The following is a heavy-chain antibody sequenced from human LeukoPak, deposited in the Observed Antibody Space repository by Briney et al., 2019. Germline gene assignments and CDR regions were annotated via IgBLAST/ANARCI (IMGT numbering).Heavy chain of an antibody. J-gene: IGHJ1*01. CDR2: IRYDGSNK. D-gene: IGHD3-22*01. V-gene: IGHV3-30*02. CDR3: AKDYYDSSFEYFQH. CDR1: GFTFSSYG. Sequence: PGGSLRLSCAASGFTFSSYGMHWVRRAPGKGVEWVAFIRYDGSNKYYADSVKGRFTISRDNSKNTLYLQMNSLRAEDTAVYYCAKDYYDSSFEYFQHWGQGTLVTVSS.